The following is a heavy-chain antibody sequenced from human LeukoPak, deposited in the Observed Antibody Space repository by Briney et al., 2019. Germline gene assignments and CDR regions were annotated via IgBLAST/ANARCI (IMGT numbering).Heavy chain of an antibody. CDR3: ARARRYYGSGSVFDY. V-gene: IGHV4-4*07. J-gene: IGHJ4*02. CDR1: GGSISSYY. Sequence: SETLSLTCTVSGGSISSYYWSWIRQPAGKGLEWIGRIYTSGSTNYNPSLKSRVTMSVDTSKNQFSLKLSSVTAADTAVYYCARARRYYGSGSVFDYWGQGTLVTVSS. D-gene: IGHD3-10*01. CDR2: IYTSGST.